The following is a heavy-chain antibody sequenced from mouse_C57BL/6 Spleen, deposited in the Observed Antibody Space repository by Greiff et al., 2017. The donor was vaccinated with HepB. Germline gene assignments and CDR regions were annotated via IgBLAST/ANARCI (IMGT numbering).Heavy chain of an antibody. D-gene: IGHD1-1*01. CDR2: IDPSDSYT. V-gene: IGHV1-50*01. Sequence: QVQLQQPGAELVKPGASVKLSCKASGYTFTSYWMQWVKQRPGQGLEWIGEIDPSDSYTNYNQKFKGKATLTVDKSSSTAYMQLSSLTSEDSAVYYCARAVVYWYFDVWGTGTTVTVSS. J-gene: IGHJ1*03. CDR1: GYTFTSYW. CDR3: ARAVVYWYFDV.